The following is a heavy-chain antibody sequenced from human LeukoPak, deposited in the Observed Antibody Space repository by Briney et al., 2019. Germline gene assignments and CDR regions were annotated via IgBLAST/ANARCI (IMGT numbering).Heavy chain of an antibody. CDR2: INDSYTQN. J-gene: IGHJ4*02. CDR3: TTSNRFWGRSNS. Sequence: WESLRLTCTASGITFSRSWLTWGRQAPGTGMELVSIINDSYTQNYYLVPVNGRCLIFRDNANTSEYLQMDSLITADDGAYYFTTSNRFWGRSNSWGQGTLVTVSS. D-gene: IGHD3-16*01. V-gene: IGHV3-7*01. CDR1: GITFSRSW.